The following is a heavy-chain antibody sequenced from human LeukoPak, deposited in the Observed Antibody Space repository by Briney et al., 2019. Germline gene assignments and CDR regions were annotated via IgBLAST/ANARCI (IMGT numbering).Heavy chain of an antibody. CDR2: IGGSGDST. Sequence: GGSLRLSCAASRFTFSTYAMGWVRQVPGKGLEWVSTIGGSGDSTFYADSVKGRFTISRDNSKNTLYLQMNSLRAEDTAVYYCAKFEEYYYYDSSGYYPDAFDIWGQGTMVTVSS. J-gene: IGHJ3*02. CDR1: RFTFSTYA. D-gene: IGHD3-22*01. CDR3: AKFEEYYYYDSSGYYPDAFDI. V-gene: IGHV3-23*01.